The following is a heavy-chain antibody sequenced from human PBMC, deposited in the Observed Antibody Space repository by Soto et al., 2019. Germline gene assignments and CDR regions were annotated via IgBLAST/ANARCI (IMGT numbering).Heavy chain of an antibody. CDR2: ISSSGSTI. CDR1: GFTFSDYY. J-gene: IGHJ6*02. Sequence: GGSLRLSCAASGFTFSDYYMSWIRQAPGKGLEWVSYISSSGSTIYYADSVKGRFTISRDNAKNSLYLQMNSLRAEDTAVYYCARETRIAAAGDFYGMDVWGQGTTVTVSS. CDR3: ARETRIAAAGDFYGMDV. V-gene: IGHV3-11*01. D-gene: IGHD6-13*01.